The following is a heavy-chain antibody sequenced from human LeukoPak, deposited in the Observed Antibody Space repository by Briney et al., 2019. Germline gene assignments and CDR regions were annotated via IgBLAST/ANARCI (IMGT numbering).Heavy chain of an antibody. D-gene: IGHD6-19*01. CDR2: ITGSGGAT. J-gene: IGHJ4*02. V-gene: IGHV3-23*01. CDR1: GFTFSSYA. Sequence: GGSLRLSCAVSGFTFSSYAMSWVRQAPGKGLEWVSVITGSGGATYYADSVKGRFTTSRDNSKNMVYLQISSLRAADTAVYYCAKASSAWYHFDSWGQGALVTVSS. CDR3: AKASSAWYHFDS.